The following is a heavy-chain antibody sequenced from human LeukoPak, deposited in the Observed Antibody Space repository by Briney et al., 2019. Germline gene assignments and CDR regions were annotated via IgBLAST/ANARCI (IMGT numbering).Heavy chain of an antibody. V-gene: IGHV4-4*02. J-gene: IGHJ5*01. Sequence: PSGTLSLTCAVSGGSISRSYWWSWVRQSPGKGLEWIGEIYHSGSSNYNPSLKSRVTISVDKSNNQFSLKLNSVTVADTAVYYCARTGTTVVTRALDSWGQGTLVTVSS. D-gene: IGHD4-23*01. CDR2: IYHSGSS. CDR3: ARTGTTVVTRALDS. CDR1: GGSISRSYW.